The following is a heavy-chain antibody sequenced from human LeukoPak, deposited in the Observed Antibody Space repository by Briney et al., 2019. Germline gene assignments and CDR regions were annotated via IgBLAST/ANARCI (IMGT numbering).Heavy chain of an antibody. Sequence: QPGGSLRLSCAASGFTFSNFGVNWVRQAPGKGLEWVSYISSRSSTIYYADSVKGRCTISRDNAKNSLYLQMNSLRVEDTAVYYCARPAVAGLRAGGYDYWGQGTLVTVSS. J-gene: IGHJ4*02. CDR2: ISSRSSTI. CDR3: ARPAVAGLRAGGYDY. V-gene: IGHV3-48*04. CDR1: GFTFSNFG. D-gene: IGHD6-19*01.